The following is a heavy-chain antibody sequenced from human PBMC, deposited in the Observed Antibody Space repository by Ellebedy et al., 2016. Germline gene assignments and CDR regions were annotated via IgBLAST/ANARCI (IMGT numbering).Heavy chain of an antibody. V-gene: IGHV2-5*02. CDR3: AHSGHRYGVPYWHFDL. CDR1: GFSLSTSGVG. CDR2: IYWDDDK. Sequence: SGPTLVKPTQTLTLTCTFSGFSLSTSGVGVGWIRQPPGKALEWLALIYWDDDKRYSPSLKSRLTITKDTSKNQVVLTMTNMDPVDRATYYCAHSGHRYGVPYWHFDLWGRGTLVTVSS. J-gene: IGHJ2*01. D-gene: IGHD5-18*01.